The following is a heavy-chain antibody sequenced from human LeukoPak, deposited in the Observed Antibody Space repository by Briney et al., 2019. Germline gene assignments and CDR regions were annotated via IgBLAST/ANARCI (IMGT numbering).Heavy chain of an antibody. CDR2: ISAYNGNT. CDR1: GYSFGNFG. D-gene: IGHD6-13*01. V-gene: IGHV1-18*01. J-gene: IGHJ4*02. Sequence: ASVKVFCKASGYSFGNFGISWMRQAPGQGLEWVGWISAYNGNTNYAQKLQGRVTMTTDTSTSTAYMELRSLRSDDTAVYYCARDELFSSSYFDYWGQGTLVTVSS. CDR3: ARDELFSSSYFDY.